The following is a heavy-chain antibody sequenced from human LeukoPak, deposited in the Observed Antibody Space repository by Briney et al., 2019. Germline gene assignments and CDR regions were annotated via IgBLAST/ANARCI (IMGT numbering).Heavy chain of an antibody. CDR1: GGSISSYY. V-gene: IGHV4-59*01. D-gene: IGHD3-16*01. J-gene: IGHJ6*02. Sequence: SETLSLTCTVSGGSISSYYWTWLRQPPGKGLEGIGYIYHSGSTNYNPALKRRVPISVDTSKNQFSLKLGSVTAADTAVYYCARGVWPSAYYYYGMDVWGQGTTVTVSS. CDR3: ARGVWPSAYYYYGMDV. CDR2: IYHSGST.